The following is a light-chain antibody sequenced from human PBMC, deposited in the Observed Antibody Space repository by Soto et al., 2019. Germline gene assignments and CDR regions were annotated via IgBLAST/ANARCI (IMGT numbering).Light chain of an antibody. V-gene: IGLV1-44*01. CDR1: SSNIGSNS. CDR3: ATWDDSLNGLYI. CDR2: GDD. Sequence: QSVLTQPPSASGTPGQRVTISCSGSSSNIGSNSVNWYQQLPGTAPKLLIFGDDQRPSGVPDRFSGSKSGTSASLAISGLQPEDEANYNCATWDDSLNGLYIFGTGTKVT. J-gene: IGLJ1*01.